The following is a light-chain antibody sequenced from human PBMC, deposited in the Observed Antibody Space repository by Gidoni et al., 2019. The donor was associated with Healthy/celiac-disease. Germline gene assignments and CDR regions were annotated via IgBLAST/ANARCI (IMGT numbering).Light chain of an antibody. V-gene: IGKV1-39*01. CDR1: QSISSY. CDR3: QQSYNTPFT. Sequence: DIQMTKSPSSLSASVGDRVTITCRASQSISSYLNWYQQKPGKAPKLLIYAASSLQSGVPSRFSGSGSGTDFTLTISSLQPEDFATYYCQQSYNTPFTFGPGTKVDIK. J-gene: IGKJ3*01. CDR2: AAS.